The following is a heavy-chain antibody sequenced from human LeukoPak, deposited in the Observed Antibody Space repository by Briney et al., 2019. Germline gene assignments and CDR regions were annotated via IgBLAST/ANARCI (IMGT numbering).Heavy chain of an antibody. D-gene: IGHD3-10*01. J-gene: IGHJ6*02. V-gene: IGHV4-31*03. CDR2: IYYSGST. CDR1: GRSISSGGYY. CDR3: TRRKVVRGVRYYYYYGMDV. Sequence: PSQTLSLTCTVSGRSISSGGYYWSWIRQHPGKGLEWIGYIYYSGSTYYNPSLKSRVTISVDTSKNQFSLKLSSVTAADTAVYYCTRRKVVRGVRYYYYYGMDVWGQGTTVTVSS.